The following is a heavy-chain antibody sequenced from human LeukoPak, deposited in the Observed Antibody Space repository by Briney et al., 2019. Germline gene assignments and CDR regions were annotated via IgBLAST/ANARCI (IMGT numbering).Heavy chain of an antibody. CDR2: IYYSGST. V-gene: IGHV4-39*01. CDR3: ARVDLLNAFDI. J-gene: IGHJ3*02. Sequence: SETLSLTCTVSGGSISSSSYYWGWIRQPPGKGLEWIGSIYYSGSTYYNPSLKSRVTISVDTSKNQFSLKLSSVTAADTAVYYCARVDLLNAFDIWGQGTMVTVSS. CDR1: GGSISSSSYY.